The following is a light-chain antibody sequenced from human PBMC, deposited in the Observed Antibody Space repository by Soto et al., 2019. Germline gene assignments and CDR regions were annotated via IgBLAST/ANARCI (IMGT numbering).Light chain of an antibody. J-gene: IGLJ1*01. CDR1: SSDDGDLHY. CDR2: EVS. CDR3: SSFTGSSSLEV. V-gene: IGLV2-14*01. Sequence: QSVLTQPAPVPGSPGQSITISCPETSSDDGDLHYVSWYPQHPGKAPKLMIYEVSNRPSGLSNRFSGFKYDNTASLTISWLQTAEGADDSCSSFTGSSSLEVFGTGTKVTVL.